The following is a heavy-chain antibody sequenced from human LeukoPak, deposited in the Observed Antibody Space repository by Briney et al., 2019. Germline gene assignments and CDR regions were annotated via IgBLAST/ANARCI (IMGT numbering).Heavy chain of an antibody. D-gene: IGHD4-17*01. CDR3: ARTGGTTVTMYYFDY. Sequence: EASVKVSCKASGGTFSSYAISWVRQAPGQGLEWMGRIIPILGIANYAQKFQGRVTITADKSTSTAYMELSSLRSEDTAVYYCARTGGTTVTMYYFDYWGQGTLVTVSS. CDR2: IIPILGIA. V-gene: IGHV1-69*04. J-gene: IGHJ4*02. CDR1: GGTFSSYA.